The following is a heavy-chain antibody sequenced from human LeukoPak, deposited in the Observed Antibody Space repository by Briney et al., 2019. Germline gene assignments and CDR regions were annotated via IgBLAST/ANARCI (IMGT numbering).Heavy chain of an antibody. D-gene: IGHD1-1*01. V-gene: IGHV3-15*01. Sequence: GGSLRLSCAASGFTLTNAWMSWVRQAPGKGLEWVGRIKSKSDGGTTDYAAPVKGRFTISRDDSENTMYLQMDSLSTEDTAVYYCTSDAHCSNWSWGQGTLVTVSS. CDR2: IKSKSDGGTT. CDR1: GFTLTNAW. J-gene: IGHJ4*02. CDR3: TSDAHCSNWS.